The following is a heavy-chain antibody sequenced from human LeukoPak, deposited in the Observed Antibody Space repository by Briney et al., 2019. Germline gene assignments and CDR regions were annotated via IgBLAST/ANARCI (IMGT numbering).Heavy chain of an antibody. CDR1: GFTFSGSA. CDR3: ARDGSNPMANYYYAMDV. Sequence: GGSLRLSCAASGFTFSGSAMHWVRQAPGEGLEWVSYIGTSGGPVYYADSVKGRFTISRDNAKNSLYLQMNTLRAEDTAVYYCARDGSNPMANYYYAMDVWGQGTTVTVSS. CDR2: IGTSGGPV. D-gene: IGHD3-16*02. J-gene: IGHJ6*02. V-gene: IGHV3-48*03.